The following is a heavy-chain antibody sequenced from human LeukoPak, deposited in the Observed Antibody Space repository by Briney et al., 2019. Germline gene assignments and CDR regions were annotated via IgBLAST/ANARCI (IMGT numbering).Heavy chain of an antibody. V-gene: IGHV4-4*07. D-gene: IGHD6-19*01. CDR3: ARDFHPGDRQWLSQKGTFDY. Sequence: SETLSLTCTVSGGSISSYYWSWIRQPAGKGLGWIGRIYTSGSTNYNPSLKSRVTMSVDTSKNQFSLKLSSVTAADTAVYYCARDFHPGDRQWLSQKGTFDYWGQGTLVTVSS. CDR1: GGSISSYY. J-gene: IGHJ4*02. CDR2: IYTSGST.